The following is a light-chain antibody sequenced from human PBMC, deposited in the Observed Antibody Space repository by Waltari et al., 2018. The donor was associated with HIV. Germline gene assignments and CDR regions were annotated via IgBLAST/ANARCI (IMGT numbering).Light chain of an antibody. J-gene: IGLJ2*01. Sequence: YELTQPPSMSVSPGQTAKITCSRDVLAKQYAYWYQQKPGQAPVLVMSKDTQRPSEIPERFSGSSSGTTVTLTISGVQAEDEADYHCQSSDDSRPWIFGGGTKMTVL. CDR2: KDT. CDR1: VLAKQY. CDR3: QSSDDSRPWI. V-gene: IGLV3-25*03.